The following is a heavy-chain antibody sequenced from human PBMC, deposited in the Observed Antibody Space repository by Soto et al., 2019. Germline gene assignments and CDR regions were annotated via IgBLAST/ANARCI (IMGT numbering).Heavy chain of an antibody. CDR1: GGTFSSYA. D-gene: IGHD6-6*01. CDR2: IIPIFGTA. Sequence: ASVKVSCKASGGTFSSYAISWVRQAPGQGLEWMGGIIPIFGTANYAQKFQGRVTITADESTSTAYMELSSLRSEDTAVYYCAREDSSSSEFQETYYFDYWGQGTLVTVSS. V-gene: IGHV1-69*13. J-gene: IGHJ4*02. CDR3: AREDSSSSEFQETYYFDY.